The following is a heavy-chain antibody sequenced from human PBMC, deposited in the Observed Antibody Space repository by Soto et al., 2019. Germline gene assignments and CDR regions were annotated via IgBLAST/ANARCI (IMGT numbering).Heavy chain of an antibody. V-gene: IGHV3-7*01. CDR1: GFRFSNFW. CDR2: INLDGTAK. CDR3: ARERATYIGFDP. J-gene: IGHJ5*02. Sequence: GGSLRLSXAASGFRFSNFWMTWVRQVPGKGLEWVANINLDGTAKYHADSVKGRFSISRDNAKNSLHLQMNNLRAEDTALYYCARERATYIGFDPWGQGTRVTVSS. D-gene: IGHD2-2*02.